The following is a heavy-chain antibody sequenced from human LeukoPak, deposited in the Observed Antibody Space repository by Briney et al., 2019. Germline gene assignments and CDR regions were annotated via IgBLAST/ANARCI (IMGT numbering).Heavy chain of an antibody. CDR1: GFTFSSYW. CDR2: INSDGSST. Sequence: PGGSLRLSCAASGFTFSSYWMHWVRQASGKGLLWVSRINSDGSSTSYADSGKGRFTISKDNAKNTLYLQMNSLRAEDTAVYYCARDRYSGYDFGYWGQGTLVTVSS. J-gene: IGHJ4*02. V-gene: IGHV3-74*01. D-gene: IGHD5-12*01. CDR3: ARDRYSGYDFGY.